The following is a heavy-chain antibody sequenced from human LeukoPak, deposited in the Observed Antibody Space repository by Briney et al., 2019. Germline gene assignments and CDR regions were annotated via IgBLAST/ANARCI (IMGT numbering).Heavy chain of an antibody. D-gene: IGHD3-22*01. CDR1: GGTFSSYA. J-gene: IGHJ5*02. CDR3: ARDPLATYYYDSSGFGFDP. Sequence: ASVRVSCKASGGTFSSYAISWVRQAPGQGLEWMGWISAYNGNTNYAQKLQGRVTKTTDTSTSTAYMELRSLRSDDTAVYYCARDPLATYYYDSSGFGFDPWGQGTLVTVSS. V-gene: IGHV1-18*01. CDR2: ISAYNGNT.